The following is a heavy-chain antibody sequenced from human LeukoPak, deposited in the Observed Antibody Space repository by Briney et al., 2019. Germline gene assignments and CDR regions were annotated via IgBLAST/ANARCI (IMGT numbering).Heavy chain of an antibody. CDR3: ARETPHFWRYYYYYYMDV. D-gene: IGHD3-3*02. CDR1: GGSISSSSYY. J-gene: IGHJ6*03. CDR2: IYYSGST. Sequence: SETLSLTCTVSGGSISSSSYYWGWIRQPPGKGLEWIGSIYYSGSTYYNPSLKSRVTISVDTSKNQFSLKLSSVTAADTAVYYCARETPHFWRYYYYYYMDVWGKGTTVTVSS. V-gene: IGHV4-39*07.